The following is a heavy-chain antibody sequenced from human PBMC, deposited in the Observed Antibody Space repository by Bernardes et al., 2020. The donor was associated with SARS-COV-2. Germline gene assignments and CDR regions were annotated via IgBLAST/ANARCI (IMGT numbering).Heavy chain of an antibody. CDR3: VREGIQNVGVVKKF. CDR2: ISFEGSNT. V-gene: IGHV3-33*05. D-gene: IGHD3-3*01. Sequence: GSSLRLLCAASGFTFSRNIMHWVRQAPGKGLEWVALISFEGSNTFYADSVKGRFTISRDNARNTLSLQMNSLRVEDTALYYCVREGIQNVGVVKKFWGQGTLVAVSS. CDR1: GFTFSRNI. J-gene: IGHJ4*02.